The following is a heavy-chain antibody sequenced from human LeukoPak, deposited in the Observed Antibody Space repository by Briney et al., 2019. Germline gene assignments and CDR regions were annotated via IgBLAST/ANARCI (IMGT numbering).Heavy chain of an antibody. D-gene: IGHD4-17*01. CDR1: GGSFSGYY. J-gene: IGHJ4*02. CDR3: ARQRADYGDYTH. V-gene: IGHV4-34*01. Sequence: PSETLSLTCAVYGGSFSGYYWSWIRQPPGKGLEWIGEINHSGSTNYNPSLKSRVTISVDTSKNQFSLKPSSVTAADTAVYYCARQRADYGDYTHWGQGTLVTVSS. CDR2: INHSGST.